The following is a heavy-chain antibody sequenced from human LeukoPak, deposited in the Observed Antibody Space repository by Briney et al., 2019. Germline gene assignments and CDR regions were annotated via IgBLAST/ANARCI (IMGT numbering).Heavy chain of an antibody. CDR3: TTPGAARQSEAYYYYYMDV. CDR2: INPSGGST. V-gene: IGHV1-46*03. CDR1: GYTFTSYY. D-gene: IGHD6-6*01. Sequence: GASVKVSCKASGYTFTSYYMHWVRQAPGQGLEWMGIINPSGGSTSYAQKFQGRVTMTRDTSTSTVYMELSSLRSEDTAVYYCTTPGAARQSEAYYYYYMDVWGKGTTVTVSS. J-gene: IGHJ6*03.